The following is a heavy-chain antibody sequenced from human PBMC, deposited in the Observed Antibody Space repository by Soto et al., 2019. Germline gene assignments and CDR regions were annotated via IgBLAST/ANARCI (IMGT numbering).Heavy chain of an antibody. J-gene: IGHJ4*02. D-gene: IGHD6-13*01. V-gene: IGHV3-23*01. CDR2: ISGSGGSP. Sequence: EVQMLESGGGLVQPGGSLRLTCAASGFTFSSYAMAWVRQAPAKGLEWVSGISGSGGSPYYADSVKGRFTISRDNSKNTLYLQMNSLRAEDTAVYYCAKATGSSWYPLDYWGQGTLVTVSS. CDR3: AKATGSSWYPLDY. CDR1: GFTFSSYA.